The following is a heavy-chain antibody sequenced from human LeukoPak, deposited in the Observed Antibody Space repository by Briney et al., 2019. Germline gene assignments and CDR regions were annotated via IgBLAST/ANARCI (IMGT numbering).Heavy chain of an antibody. D-gene: IGHD1-1*01. CDR3: ARENALAFDI. CDR1: GYTFTSYG. J-gene: IGHJ3*02. Sequence: ASVKVSCKTSGYTFTSYGISWVRQAPGQGLEWMGWIRVYNGNTNYAQRLQGRVTMTTDTSTSTAYMELRSLRSDDTAVYYCARENALAFDIWGQGTMVTVSS. CDR2: IRVYNGNT. V-gene: IGHV1-18*01.